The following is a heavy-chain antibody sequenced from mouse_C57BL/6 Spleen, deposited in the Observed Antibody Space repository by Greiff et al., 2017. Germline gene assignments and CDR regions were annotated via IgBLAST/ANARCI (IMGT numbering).Heavy chain of an antibody. V-gene: IGHV1-52*01. J-gene: IGHJ2*01. D-gene: IGHD3-3*01. CDR2: IDPSDSET. CDR1: GYTFTSYW. Sequence: QVQLQQPGAELVRPGSSVKLSCKASGYTFTSYWMHWVKQRPIQGLEWIGNIDPSDSETHYNQKFKDKATLTVDKSSSTAYMQLSSLTSEDSAVYYCARSGGTRYFDYWGQGTTLTVSS. CDR3: ARSGGTRYFDY.